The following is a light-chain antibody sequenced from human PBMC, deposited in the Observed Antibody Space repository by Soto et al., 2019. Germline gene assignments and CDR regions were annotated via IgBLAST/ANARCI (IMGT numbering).Light chain of an antibody. Sequence: QSVLTQPPSASGTPGQRVTISCSGSSSNIGSNFVYWYQQFPGTAPKLLIYRNNQRPSGVPDRFSGSKSGTSASRAISGLPSEDEADYYCAAWDDSLSGWVFGGGTKLTVL. CDR3: AAWDDSLSGWV. CDR1: SSNIGSNF. CDR2: RNN. J-gene: IGLJ3*02. V-gene: IGLV1-47*01.